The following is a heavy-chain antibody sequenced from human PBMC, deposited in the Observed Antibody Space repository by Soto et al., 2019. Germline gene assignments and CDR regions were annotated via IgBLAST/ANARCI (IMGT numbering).Heavy chain of an antibody. CDR3: ARVKAGRHVDAFDI. D-gene: IGHD6-6*01. CDR2: VNPSGDST. CDR1: GYTFTRYY. V-gene: IGHV1-46*01. J-gene: IGHJ3*02. Sequence: QVQLVQSGAEVKKPGASVKVSCKASGYTFTRYYMHWVRQAPGQGLEWMGIVNPSGDSTSYAQKFQGRVTMTRDTSTSTVYMELSSLRSEDTAIYYCARVKAGRHVDAFDIWGQGTMVTVSS.